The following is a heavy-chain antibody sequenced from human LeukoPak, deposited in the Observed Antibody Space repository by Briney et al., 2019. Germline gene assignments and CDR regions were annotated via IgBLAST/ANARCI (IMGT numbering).Heavy chain of an antibody. CDR3: ASRPPAAAMFDS. J-gene: IGHJ4*02. V-gene: IGHV3-48*02. CDR1: GFTYNMNS. CDR2: ISGSSSTI. Sequence: PGGSLRLSCAASGFTYNMNSMNGLRQAPGKGLEWVSYISGSSSTIYYADSVKGRFTISRDNAKNSLYLQMTSLRDEDTAVYYCASRPPAAAMFDSWGQGALVTVSS. D-gene: IGHD6-13*01.